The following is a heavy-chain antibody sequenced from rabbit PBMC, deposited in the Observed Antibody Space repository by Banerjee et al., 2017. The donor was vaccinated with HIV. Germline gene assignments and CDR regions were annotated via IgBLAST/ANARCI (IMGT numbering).Heavy chain of an antibody. CDR1: GFSFSSRYY. CDR3: ARETSSGWGVVSYYFTL. CDR2: IYTGSSGDT. Sequence: QSLEESGGDLVKPGASLTLTCTASGFSFSSRYYISWVRQAPGKGLEWIACIYTGSSGDTYYASWAKGRFTISKTSSTTVTLQMTSLTAADTATYFCARETSSGWGVVSYYFTLWGQGTLVTVS. J-gene: IGHJ4*01. D-gene: IGHD4-1*01. V-gene: IGHV1S40*01.